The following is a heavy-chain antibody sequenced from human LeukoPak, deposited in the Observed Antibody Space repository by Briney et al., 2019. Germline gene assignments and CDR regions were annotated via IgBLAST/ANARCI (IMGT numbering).Heavy chain of an antibody. V-gene: IGHV3-23*01. D-gene: IGHD3-10*01. J-gene: IGHJ2*01. CDR2: TGGSGGST. Sequence: GGSLRLSCAAYGFSFSSYAMSWVRQTPGKGLEWVSSTGGSGGSTHYTDSVKGRFTISRDNSKSALYLQVNSLRAEDTAVYYCAKGPRKTLIRGDWYFDLWGRGTLVTVSS. CDR1: GFSFSSYA. CDR3: AKGPRKTLIRGDWYFDL.